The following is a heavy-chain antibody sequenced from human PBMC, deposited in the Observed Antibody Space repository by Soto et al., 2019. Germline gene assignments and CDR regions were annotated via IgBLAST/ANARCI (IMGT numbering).Heavy chain of an antibody. D-gene: IGHD6-19*01. CDR3: ARESREVAGRFDY. V-gene: IGHV4-4*07. Sequence: ASETLTLTCTVSGGSINNYYWSWIRQPAGKGLEWIGRIYTSGSTNHNPSLKSRVTMSLDTSKNQFSLKLSSVTAADTAVYYRARESREVAGRFDYWGQGTLVTVSS. CDR2: IYTSGST. J-gene: IGHJ4*02. CDR1: GGSINNYY.